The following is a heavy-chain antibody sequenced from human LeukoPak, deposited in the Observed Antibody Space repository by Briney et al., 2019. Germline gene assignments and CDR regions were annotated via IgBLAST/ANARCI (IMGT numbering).Heavy chain of an antibody. CDR1: GDSIGSHY. V-gene: IGHV4-59*11. CDR3: ARDYYDSRGEAFDI. D-gene: IGHD3-22*01. J-gene: IGHJ3*02. CDR2: IFYVGST. Sequence: NTSQSLSLACTVSGDSIGSHYWSWIRQPPGKGLEWLGYIFYVGSTNYNPSLKSRVTISVDTSKNQFSLKLNSVTAADTAVYYCARDYYDSRGEAFDIWGQGTMVTVSS.